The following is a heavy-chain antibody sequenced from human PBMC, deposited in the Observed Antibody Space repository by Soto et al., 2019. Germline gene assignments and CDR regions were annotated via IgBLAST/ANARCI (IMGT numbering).Heavy chain of an antibody. V-gene: IGHV1-18*01. CDR1: GYTFTSYG. CDR2: ISAYNGNT. CDR3: ARAGDTAMDPTHFDY. D-gene: IGHD5-18*01. Sequence: QVPLVQSGAEVKKPGASVKVSCKASGYTFTSYGISWVRQAPGQGLEWMGWISAYNGNTNYAQKLQGRVTMTTDTSTSTAYRELRSLRSDDTAVYYCARAGDTAMDPTHFDYWGQGTLVTVSS. J-gene: IGHJ4*02.